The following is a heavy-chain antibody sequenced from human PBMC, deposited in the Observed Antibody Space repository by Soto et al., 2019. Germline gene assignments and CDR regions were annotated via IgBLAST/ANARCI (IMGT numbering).Heavy chain of an antibody. V-gene: IGHV1-69*15. D-gene: IGHD5-18*01. Sequence: QVQLLQSGAAVKKPGSSVKVSCKASGGTFSNYAITWVRQAPRQGLEWLGRIIPIFGSTNFAQKFQGRVTLTADESTTTVYMELSSLRSDDTAVYYCAKDGGKDGYFGNWFDPWGQGTLVTVSS. CDR3: AKDGGKDGYFGNWFDP. CDR1: GGTFSNYA. CDR2: IIPIFGST. J-gene: IGHJ5*02.